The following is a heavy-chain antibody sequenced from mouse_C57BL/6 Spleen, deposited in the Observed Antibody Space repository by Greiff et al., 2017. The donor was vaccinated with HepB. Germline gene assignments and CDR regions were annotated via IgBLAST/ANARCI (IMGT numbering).Heavy chain of an antibody. CDR3: ARRNRDYFDY. CDR2: IYPGDGDT. J-gene: IGHJ2*01. V-gene: IGHV1-82*01. Sequence: VQGVESGPELVKPGASVKISCKASGYAFSSSWMNWVKQRPGKGLEWIVRIYPGDGDTNYNGKFKGKATLTADKSSSTAYMQLSSLTSEDSAVYFCARRNRDYFDYWGQGTTLTVSS. CDR1: GYAFSSSW.